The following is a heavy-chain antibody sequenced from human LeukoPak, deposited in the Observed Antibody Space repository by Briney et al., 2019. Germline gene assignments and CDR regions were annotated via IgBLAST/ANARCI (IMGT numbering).Heavy chain of an antibody. CDR3: ARADYYDSSGYYYVLGY. D-gene: IGHD3-22*01. J-gene: IGHJ4*02. V-gene: IGHV4-4*02. CDR2: IYHSGST. CDR1: GGSISSSNW. Sequence: SETLSLTCAVPGGSISSSNWWSWVRQPPGKGLEWIGEIYHSGSTNYNPSLKSRVTISVDKSKNQFSLKLSSVTAADTAVYYCARADYYDSSGYYYVLGYWGQGTLVTVSS.